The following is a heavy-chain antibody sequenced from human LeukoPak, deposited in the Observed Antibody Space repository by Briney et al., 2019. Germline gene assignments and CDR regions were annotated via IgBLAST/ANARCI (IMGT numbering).Heavy chain of an antibody. CDR1: GFTFSGYA. Sequence: GGSLRLSCAASGFTFSGYAMSWVRQAPGKGLEWVSAISGGGGSTYYADSVKGRFTISRDNSKDTLYLQMNSLRAEDTAVYYCAKDSYSNTWYNDYWGQGTLVTVSS. CDR3: AKDSYSNTWYNDY. CDR2: ISGGGGST. J-gene: IGHJ4*02. D-gene: IGHD6-13*01. V-gene: IGHV3-23*01.